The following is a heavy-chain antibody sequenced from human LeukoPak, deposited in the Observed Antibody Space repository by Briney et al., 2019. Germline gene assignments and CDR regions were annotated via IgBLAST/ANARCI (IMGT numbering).Heavy chain of an antibody. CDR2: IYYSGST. D-gene: IGHD3-22*01. J-gene: IGHJ4*02. CDR3: ARNYDSSGYYVDY. V-gene: IGHV4-59*01. Sequence: SETLSLTCAVYGGSFSDYYWSWIRQPPGKGLEWIGYIYYSGSTNYNPSLKSRVTISVDTSKNQFSLKLSSVTAADTAVYYCARNYDSSGYYVDYWGQGTLVTVSS. CDR1: GGSFSDYY.